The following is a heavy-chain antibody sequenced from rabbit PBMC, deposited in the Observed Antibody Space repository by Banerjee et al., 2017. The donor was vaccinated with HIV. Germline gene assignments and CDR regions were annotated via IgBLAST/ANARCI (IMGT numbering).Heavy chain of an antibody. CDR3: ASSAGTDYYPYYFSL. CDR2: IGAGSNSA. CDR1: GFDFTKYY. V-gene: IGHV1S45*01. D-gene: IGHD8-1*01. J-gene: IGHJ4*01. Sequence: QEQLKEAGGGLVQPGGSLTLSCTASGFDFTKYYISWARPAPGKGLEWIACIGAGSNSAYYATWAKGRFTISKTSSTTVTLQMTSLTAADTATYFCASSAGTDYYPYYFSLWGPGTLVTVS.